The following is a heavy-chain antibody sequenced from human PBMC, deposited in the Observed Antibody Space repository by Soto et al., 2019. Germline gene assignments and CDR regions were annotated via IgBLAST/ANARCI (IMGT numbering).Heavy chain of an antibody. V-gene: IGHV1-46*01. D-gene: IGHD3-3*01. Sequence: GASVKVSCKASGYNLITHYIHWVRQAPGQGPEWMGVINPSTGDTSYAQKFQGRVTMARDTYTSTVYMELSNLRYDDTAVYFCARDFGEVSTTWVGYLEFWGQGTPVTVSS. CDR2: INPSTGDT. J-gene: IGHJ4*02. CDR3: ARDFGEVSTTWVGYLEF. CDR1: GYNLITHY.